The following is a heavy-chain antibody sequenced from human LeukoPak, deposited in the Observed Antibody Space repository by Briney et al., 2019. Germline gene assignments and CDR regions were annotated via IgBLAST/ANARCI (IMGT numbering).Heavy chain of an antibody. J-gene: IGHJ4*02. V-gene: IGHV1-2*04. CDR3: AREWRYYYGSGSYSTFDY. CDR1: GYTFTGYY. Sequence: ASVKVSCKASGYTFTGYYMHWVRQAPGQGLEWMGWINHNSGGTNYAQKFQGWVTMTRDTSISTAYMELSRLRSDDTAVYYCAREWRYYYGSGSYSTFDYWGQGTLVTVSS. D-gene: IGHD3-10*01. CDR2: INHNSGGT.